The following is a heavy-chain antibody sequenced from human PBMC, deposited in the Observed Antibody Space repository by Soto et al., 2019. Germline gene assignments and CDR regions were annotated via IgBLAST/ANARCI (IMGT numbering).Heavy chain of an antibody. Sequence: GGSLRLSCAASGFTFSRYGMHWVRQAPGKGLEWVALISYVGSKTYYADSVKGRFTISRDNSKNTLYLQMSSLRVEDTAVYYCAKVRLRDYSLGYVFDFWGQGTLVTVSS. D-gene: IGHD5-18*01. CDR1: GFTFSRYG. CDR3: AKVRLRDYSLGYVFDF. V-gene: IGHV3-30*18. J-gene: IGHJ4*02. CDR2: ISYVGSKT.